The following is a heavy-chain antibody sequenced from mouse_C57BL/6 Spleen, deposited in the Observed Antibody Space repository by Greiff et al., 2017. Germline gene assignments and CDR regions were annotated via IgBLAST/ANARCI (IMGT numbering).Heavy chain of an antibody. CDR1: GYAFSSSW. J-gene: IGHJ2*01. V-gene: IGHV1-82*01. CDR2: IYPGDGDT. D-gene: IGHD2-5*01. CDR3: ARYHYSNYVDY. Sequence: LQQSGPELVKPGASVKISCKASGYAFSSSWMNWVKQRPGKGLEWIGRIYPGDGDTNYNGKFKGKATLTADKSSSTAYMQLSSLTSEDSAVYFCARYHYSNYVDYWGQGTTLTVSS.